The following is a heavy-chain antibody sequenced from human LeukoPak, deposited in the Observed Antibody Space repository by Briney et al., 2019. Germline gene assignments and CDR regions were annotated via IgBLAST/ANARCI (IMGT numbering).Heavy chain of an antibody. CDR2: ISPDGSVI. D-gene: IGHD3-22*01. V-gene: IGHV3-74*01. CDR3: ARDFYTDEYLSNGDDFDY. Sequence: PGGSLRLSCAASGFTFSSFGMSWVRQAPGKGLGWVSRISPDGSVISYADSVKGGFTISRDNAKNTLYLQLNSLTAEDTAVYYCARDFYTDEYLSNGDDFDYWGQGSLVTVSS. J-gene: IGHJ4*02. CDR1: GFTFSSFG.